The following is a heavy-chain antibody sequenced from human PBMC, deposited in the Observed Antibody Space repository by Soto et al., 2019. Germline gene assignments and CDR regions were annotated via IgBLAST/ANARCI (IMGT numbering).Heavy chain of an antibody. J-gene: IGHJ4*02. CDR2: MNPNSGNT. CDR1: GYTFTTYD. V-gene: IGHV1-8*02. D-gene: IGHD3-22*01. CDR3: ARRQYFSDSSGYDDY. Sequence: GASVKVSCKASGYTFTTYDINWVRQAAGQGLVWMGWMNPNSGNTGYAQKFQDRVTMTRDTSISTAYMELSDLRSEDTAVYYCARRQYFSDSSGYDDYWGQGTQVTVYS.